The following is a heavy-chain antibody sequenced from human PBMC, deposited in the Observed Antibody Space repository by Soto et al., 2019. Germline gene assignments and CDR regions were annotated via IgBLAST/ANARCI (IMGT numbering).Heavy chain of an antibody. Sequence: EVQLVESGGGLVKPGGSLRLSCAASGFTFSNAWMSWVRQAPGKGLEWVGRITSKTDGGTTDYAAPVKGRFTISRDDSKITLYLQMNSLKTEDTAVYYCTTDRYCGGDCFSPYYYMDVWGKGTTVTVSS. J-gene: IGHJ6*03. CDR2: ITSKTDGGTT. D-gene: IGHD2-21*01. CDR3: TTDRYCGGDCFSPYYYMDV. V-gene: IGHV3-15*01. CDR1: GFTFSNAW.